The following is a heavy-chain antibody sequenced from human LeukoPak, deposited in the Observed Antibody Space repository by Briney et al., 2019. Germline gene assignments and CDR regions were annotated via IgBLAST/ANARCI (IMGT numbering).Heavy chain of an antibody. CDR3: ARIRDGYNDAYDI. CDR1: GYSFTNYG. D-gene: IGHD5-24*01. V-gene: IGHV1-18*04. CDR2: ISGYNGDT. Sequence: ASVKVSCKASGYSFTNYGISWVRQAPGQGLEWMGWISGYNGDTKFAQSVQDRVTMTRDTSTSTVYMELSGLRSEDTALYYCARIRDGYNDAYDIWGQGTMVTVSS. J-gene: IGHJ3*02.